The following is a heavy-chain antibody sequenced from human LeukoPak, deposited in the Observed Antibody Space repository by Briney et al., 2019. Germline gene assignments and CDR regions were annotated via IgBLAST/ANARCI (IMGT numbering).Heavy chain of an antibody. CDR1: GFTVSSNY. D-gene: IGHD3-22*01. J-gene: IGHJ4*02. Sequence: QPGGSPRLSCAASGFTVSSNYMSWVRQAPGKGLEWVSVIYSGGSTYYADSVKGRFTISRDNSKNTLYLQMNSLRAEDTAVYYCARDLGHYDSSGIRDYYFDYWAQGTLVTVSS. V-gene: IGHV3-53*01. CDR2: IYSGGST. CDR3: ARDLGHYDSSGIRDYYFDY.